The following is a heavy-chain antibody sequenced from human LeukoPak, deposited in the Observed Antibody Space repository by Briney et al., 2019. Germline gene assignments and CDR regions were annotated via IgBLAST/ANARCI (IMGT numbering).Heavy chain of an antibody. CDR2: INPNSGGT. V-gene: IGHV1-2*02. CDR1: GYTFTGYY. J-gene: IGHJ1*01. CDR3: AREWELLRKYLYH. D-gene: IGHD1-26*01. Sequence: GASVKLSCNASGYTFTGYYLHWVRHAPGQGLDLMGWINPNSGGTTYAQNFNGRVTMTRDTSISTAYMELSRLRSDDTAVYYCAREWELLRKYLYHWGQGTLVTVSS.